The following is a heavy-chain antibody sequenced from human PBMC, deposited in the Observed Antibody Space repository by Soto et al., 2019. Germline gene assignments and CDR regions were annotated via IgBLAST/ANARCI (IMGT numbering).Heavy chain of an antibody. CDR2: IYRSGST. V-gene: IGHV4-4*07. D-gene: IGHD3-3*01. J-gene: IGHJ4*02. CDR1: GGSISSYY. Sequence: PSETLSLTCTVSGGSISSYYWSWIRQPAGEGLEWIGRIYRSGSTNYNPSLESRVTMSVDTSKNQFSLKLSSVTAADTAVYYCAREGTSPEEVYDFWSAYVYWGQGTLVTVSS. CDR3: AREGTSPEEVYDFWSAYVY.